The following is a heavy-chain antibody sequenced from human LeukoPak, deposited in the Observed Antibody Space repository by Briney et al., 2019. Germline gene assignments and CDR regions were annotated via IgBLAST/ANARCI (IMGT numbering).Heavy chain of an antibody. V-gene: IGHV3-23*01. CDR1: GFTFSSYA. CDR2: ISGSGGST. CDR3: ARGAYYYDNSGYYSAFDY. D-gene: IGHD3-22*01. Sequence: GGSLRLSCAASGFTFSSYAMSWVRQAPGKGLEWVSAISGSGGSTYYADSVKGRFTIFRDNAKNSLYLQMNSLRAEDTAVYYCARGAYYYDNSGYYSAFDYWGQGTLVTVSS. J-gene: IGHJ4*02.